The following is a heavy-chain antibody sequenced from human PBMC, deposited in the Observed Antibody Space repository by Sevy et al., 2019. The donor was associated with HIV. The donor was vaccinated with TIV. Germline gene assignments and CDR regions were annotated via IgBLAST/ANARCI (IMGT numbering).Heavy chain of an antibody. V-gene: IGHV4-59*01. Sequence: SETLSLTCTVSGGSISSYYWSGIRQPPGKGLEWIGYIYYSGSTNYNPSLKSRVTISVDTSKNQFSLKLSSVTAADTAVYYCASGDGYNYNYWGQGTLVTVSS. D-gene: IGHD5-12*01. CDR3: ASGDGYNYNY. CDR2: IYYSGST. J-gene: IGHJ4*02. CDR1: GGSISSYY.